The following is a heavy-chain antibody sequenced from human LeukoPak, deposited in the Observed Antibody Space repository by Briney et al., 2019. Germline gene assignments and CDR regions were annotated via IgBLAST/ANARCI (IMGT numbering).Heavy chain of an antibody. D-gene: IGHD6-19*01. J-gene: IGHJ5*02. V-gene: IGHV4-30-4*01. CDR2: IYYSGST. CDR1: GGSISSGDYY. Sequence: SETQSLTCTVSGGSISSGDYYWSWIRQPPGKGLEWIGYIYYSGSTYYNPSLKSRVTISVDTSKNQFSLKLSSVTAADTAVYYCARVGGGIAVAGPENWFDPWGQGTLVTVSS. CDR3: ARVGGGIAVAGPENWFDP.